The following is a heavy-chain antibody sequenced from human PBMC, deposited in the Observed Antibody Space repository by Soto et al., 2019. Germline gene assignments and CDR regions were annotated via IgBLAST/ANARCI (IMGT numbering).Heavy chain of an antibody. V-gene: IGHV4-31*01. CDR3: AASCVGCGGFNYYGMDV. CDR2: IYYSGST. CDR1: GDSISSGGYY. J-gene: IGHJ6*02. Sequence: QVQLQESGPGLVKPSQTLSLTCTVSGDSISSGGYYWSWIRQHPGRGLEWIGYIYYSGSTYYNPSLKSPVTISVDTSQNHFSLKLTSVTAADTAVYYCAASCVGCGGFNYYGMDVWGQGTTVTVSS. D-gene: IGHD2-21*01.